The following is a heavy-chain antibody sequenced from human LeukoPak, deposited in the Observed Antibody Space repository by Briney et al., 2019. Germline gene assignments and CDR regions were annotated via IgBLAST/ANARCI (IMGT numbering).Heavy chain of an antibody. D-gene: IGHD4-17*01. CDR1: GGSISSYY. CDR3: AREVRYYGDPNDAFDI. J-gene: IGHJ3*02. CDR2: IYYSGST. Sequence: SETLSLTCTVSGGSISSYYWSWIRQPPGKGLEWIGYIYYSGSTNYNPSLKSRVTILVDTSKNQFSLKLSSVTAADTAVYYCAREVRYYGDPNDAFDIWGQGTMVTVSS. V-gene: IGHV4-59*01.